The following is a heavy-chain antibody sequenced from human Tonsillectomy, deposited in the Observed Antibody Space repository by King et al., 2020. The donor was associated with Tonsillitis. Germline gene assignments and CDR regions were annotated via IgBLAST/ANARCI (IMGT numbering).Heavy chain of an antibody. V-gene: IGHV3-64*01. D-gene: IGHD3-22*01. Sequence: VQLVESGGGLVQPGGSLRLSCAASGFTFSSYAMHWVRQAPGKGLEYVSAISSNGGSAYYANSVKGRFTISRDNSKNTLYLQMGSLRAEDMAVYYCSRAHYYDSSGYYYVFDYWGQGTLVTVSS. CDR3: SRAHYYDSSGYYYVFDY. J-gene: IGHJ4*02. CDR2: ISSNGGSA. CDR1: GFTFSSYA.